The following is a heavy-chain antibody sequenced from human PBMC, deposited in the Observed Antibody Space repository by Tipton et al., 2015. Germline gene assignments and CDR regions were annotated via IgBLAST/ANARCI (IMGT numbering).Heavy chain of an antibody. Sequence: TLSLTCAVSAYSISSDYYWVWIRQPPGKGLEWIGTISHSGSTYYTPSLKSRVTISADTSKNQFSLRLSSVTAADTAVYYCARGQYYDFWSGYYLNPYFDYWGQGTLVTVSS. CDR3: ARGQYYDFWSGYYLNPYFDY. CDR1: AYSISSDYY. V-gene: IGHV4-38-2*01. D-gene: IGHD3-3*01. CDR2: ISHSGST. J-gene: IGHJ4*02.